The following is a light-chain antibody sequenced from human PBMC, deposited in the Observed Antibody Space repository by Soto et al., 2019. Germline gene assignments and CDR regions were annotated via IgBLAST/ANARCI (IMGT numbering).Light chain of an antibody. J-gene: IGKJ1*01. CDR3: QQYGSQSWT. Sequence: EIVLTQSPGTPSFSLGGRTTLSCRASQSVSVSYLAWYQQKPGQAPRLLIYGASMRATGVPDRFSGSGSGTDFTLTISRLEPEDFAVYYCQQYGSQSWTFARGTKVDIK. V-gene: IGKV3-20*01. CDR2: GAS. CDR1: QSVSVSY.